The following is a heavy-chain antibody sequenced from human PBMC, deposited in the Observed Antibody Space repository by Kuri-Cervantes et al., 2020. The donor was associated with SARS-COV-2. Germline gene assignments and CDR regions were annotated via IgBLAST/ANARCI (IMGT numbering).Heavy chain of an antibody. CDR3: TTGAQQAGMGNYYYYMDV. CDR1: GFTFSSYA. Sequence: GESLKISCAASGFTFSSYAMHWVRQAPGKGLEWVGRIKSKTDGGTTDYAAPVKGRFTISRDDSKNTLYLQMNSLKTEDTAVYYCTTGAQQAGMGNYYYYMDVWGKGTTVTVSS. J-gene: IGHJ6*03. D-gene: IGHD6-19*01. V-gene: IGHV3-15*01. CDR2: IKSKTDGGTT.